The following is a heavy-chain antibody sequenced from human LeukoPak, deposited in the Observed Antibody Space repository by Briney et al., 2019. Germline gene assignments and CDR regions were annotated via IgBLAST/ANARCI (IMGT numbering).Heavy chain of an antibody. CDR3: ARFRFGYYDSSAPR. D-gene: IGHD3-22*01. V-gene: IGHV3-21*01. CDR1: GFTFNNYS. J-gene: IGHJ4*02. Sequence: GGSLRLSCVASGFTFNNYSMNWVRQAPGKGLEWVSSISSRSTYIYYADSVKGRFTTSRDNAKNSLYLQMNSLRAEDTAVYYCARFRFGYYDSSAPRWGQGTLVTVSS. CDR2: ISSRSTYI.